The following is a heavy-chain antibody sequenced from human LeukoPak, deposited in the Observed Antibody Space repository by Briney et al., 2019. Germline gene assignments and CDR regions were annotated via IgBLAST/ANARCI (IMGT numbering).Heavy chain of an antibody. D-gene: IGHD7-27*01. Sequence: GGSLRLSCAASGFTFSSYSMNWVRQAPGKGLEWVSSISSSSSYIYYADSVKGRFTISRDNSKNTLYLQMNSLRAEDTAVFYCARVNWGSADYWGQGTLVTVSS. CDR1: GFTFSSYS. CDR3: ARVNWGSADY. V-gene: IGHV3-21*01. CDR2: ISSSSSYI. J-gene: IGHJ4*02.